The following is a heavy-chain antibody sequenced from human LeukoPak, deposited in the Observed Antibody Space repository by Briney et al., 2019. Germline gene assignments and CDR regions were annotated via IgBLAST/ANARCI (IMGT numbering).Heavy chain of an antibody. V-gene: IGHV3-30*02. D-gene: IGHD4-17*01. Sequence: GGSLRLSCAASGFSFSSFAMHWVRQAPGKGLEWVAFIRYDGSEKYHADSVKGRLTISRDNSKKTLYLQMNSLRGEDTAVYYCAKDRAASTTGGYFESWGQGAPVIVSS. CDR3: AKDRAASTTGGYFES. J-gene: IGHJ1*01. CDR2: IRYDGSEK. CDR1: GFSFSSFA.